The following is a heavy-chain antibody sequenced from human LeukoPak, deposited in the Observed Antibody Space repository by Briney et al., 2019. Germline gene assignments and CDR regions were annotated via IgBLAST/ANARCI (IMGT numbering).Heavy chain of an antibody. V-gene: IGHV4-34*01. D-gene: IGHD5-24*01. CDR2: INHSGST. CDR1: GGSFSGYY. Sequence: SETLSLTCAVYGGSFSGYYWSWIRQPPGKGLEWIGEINHSGSTNYNPSLKSRVTISVDTSKNQFSLKLSSVTAADTAVYYCAGRRSGDGYLPCFDYWGQGTLVTVSS. J-gene: IGHJ4*02. CDR3: AGRRSGDGYLPCFDY.